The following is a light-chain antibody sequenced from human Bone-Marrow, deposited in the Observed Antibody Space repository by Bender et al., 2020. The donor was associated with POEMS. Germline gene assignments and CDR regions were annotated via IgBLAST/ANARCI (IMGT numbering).Light chain of an antibody. Sequence: QSVLTQPPSASGTPGQRVTISCSGGSSNIGAHAVNWYQHLPGTAPKLLIYSSHRRPSEVPDRFSCSRSGTSASLAISGRESEDEADYYCAVWDDSLNGWVFGGGTKLTVL. CDR2: SSH. V-gene: IGLV1-44*01. CDR1: SSNIGAHA. J-gene: IGLJ3*02. CDR3: AVWDDSLNGWV.